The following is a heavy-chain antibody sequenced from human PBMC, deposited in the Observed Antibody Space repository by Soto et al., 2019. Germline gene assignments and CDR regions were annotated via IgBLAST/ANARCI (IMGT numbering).Heavy chain of an antibody. V-gene: IGHV4-30-4*02. CDR2: IYYSGTT. J-gene: IGHJ4*02. CDR1: GGSISSGDYY. D-gene: IGHD4-17*01. CDR3: AVSPYYGANSYFDY. Sequence: SETLSLTCTVSGGSISSGDYYWSWIRQPPGKGLEWIGYIYYSGTTYYNPSLKSRVTISVDTSKNQFSLKLSSVTAADTAVYYCAVSPYYGANSYFDYWGVGTLVTVPS.